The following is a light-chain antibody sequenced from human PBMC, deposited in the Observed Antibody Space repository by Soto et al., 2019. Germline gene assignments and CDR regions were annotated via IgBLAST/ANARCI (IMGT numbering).Light chain of an antibody. CDR1: QRVNTY. Sequence: EIVLTQSPATLSSTPGERATISCKASQRVNTYIAWYQQKPGQAPRLLIYDASNRATAIPPRFSGSGSGTDFTFTISSLEPEDFAVYYCQQRSNWPLTFGRGTKVEIK. CDR2: DAS. J-gene: IGKJ4*01. CDR3: QQRSNWPLT. V-gene: IGKV3-11*01.